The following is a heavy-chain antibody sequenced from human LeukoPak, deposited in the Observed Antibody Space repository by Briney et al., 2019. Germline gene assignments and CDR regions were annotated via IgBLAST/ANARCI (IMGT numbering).Heavy chain of an antibody. CDR2: INPSGGST. V-gene: IGHV1-46*01. D-gene: IGHD6-6*01. CDR3: ARGGSAARPNFDY. J-gene: IGHJ4*02. CDR1: GFTFSSYG. Sequence: GRSLRLSCAASGFTFSSYGMHWVRQAPGQGLEWMGIINPSGGSTSYAQKFQGRVTMTRDMSTSTVYMELSSLRSEDTAVYYCARGGSAARPNFDYWGQGTLVTVSS.